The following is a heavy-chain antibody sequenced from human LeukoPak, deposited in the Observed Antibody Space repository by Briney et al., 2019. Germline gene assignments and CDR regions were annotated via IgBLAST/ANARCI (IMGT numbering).Heavy chain of an antibody. CDR2: FYSDGST. Sequence: GGSLRLSCAASGFTIRTSYMSWVRQAPGKGLEWVAVFYSDGSTYYVDSVKGRFTISRDNAKNSLYLQMNSLRAEDTALYYCVKSGGYYYDSSGPDYWGQGTLVTVSS. CDR1: GFTIRTSY. CDR3: VKSGGYYYDSSGPDY. J-gene: IGHJ4*02. D-gene: IGHD3-22*01. V-gene: IGHV3-53*05.